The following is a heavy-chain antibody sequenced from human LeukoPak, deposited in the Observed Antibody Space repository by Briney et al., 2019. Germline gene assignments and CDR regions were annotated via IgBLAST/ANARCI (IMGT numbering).Heavy chain of an antibody. CDR3: ARDLGDSNWKYSDC. CDR2: ISYVGSDK. Sequence: GGSLRLSCAASGFTFSSYAMHWVRQAPGKGLEWVAVISYVGSDKYYAGSVKGRFTISRDNSKNTLFLQMNSLRAEDTAVYYCARDLGDSNWKYSDCWGQGTLVTVSS. V-gene: IGHV3-30-3*01. J-gene: IGHJ4*02. CDR1: GFTFSSYA. D-gene: IGHD1-7*01.